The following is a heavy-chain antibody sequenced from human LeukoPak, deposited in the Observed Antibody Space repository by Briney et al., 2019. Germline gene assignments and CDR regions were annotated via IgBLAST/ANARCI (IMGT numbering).Heavy chain of an antibody. D-gene: IGHD3-22*01. CDR1: GFTFSSYA. CDR2: ISGSRGII. J-gene: IGHJ4*02. V-gene: IGHV3-23*01. Sequence: GGSLRLSCAASGFTFSSYAMSWVRQAPGKGVEWVSAISGSRGIIYYADSVKGRFTISRDNSKNTLHLQMNSLRAEDTALYYCAKGSPYYYDSSGYYLNWGQGTLVTVSS. CDR3: AKGSPYYYDSSGYYLN.